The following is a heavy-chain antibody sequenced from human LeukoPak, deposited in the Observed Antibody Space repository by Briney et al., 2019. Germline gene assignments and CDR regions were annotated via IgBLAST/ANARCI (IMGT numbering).Heavy chain of an antibody. CDR3: ASNYDSSGYPDAFDI. V-gene: IGHV5-51*01. J-gene: IGHJ3*02. CDR1: GYSFTSYW. CDR2: IDPGDSDT. Sequence: GESLKISCKGSGYSFTSYWIGWVRQMPGKGLEWMGIIDPGDSDTRYSPSLQGQVTISADKSISTAYLQWSSLKASDTAMYYCASNYDSSGYPDAFDIWGQGTMVTVSS. D-gene: IGHD3-22*01.